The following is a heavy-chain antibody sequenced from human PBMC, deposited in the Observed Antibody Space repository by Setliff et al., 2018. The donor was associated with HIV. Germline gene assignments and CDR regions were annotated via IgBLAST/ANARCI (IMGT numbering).Heavy chain of an antibody. CDR3: ARDGALWFGELGAFDF. CDR2: ISYSGSNK. J-gene: IGHJ4*02. D-gene: IGHD3-10*01. Sequence: LTCFVSGGPISSNAYHWGLIRQPPGKNLEWIGSISYSGSNKYYADSVKGRFTISRDNSKNTLYLQMNSLRADDTAVYFCARDGALWFGELGAFDFWGQGTLVTVSS. V-gene: IGHV3-30*04. CDR1: GGPISSNA.